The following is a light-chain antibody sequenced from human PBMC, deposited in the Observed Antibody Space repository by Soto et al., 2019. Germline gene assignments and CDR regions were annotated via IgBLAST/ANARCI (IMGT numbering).Light chain of an antibody. Sequence: QSVLTQPPSASGTPGQRVIISCSGSSSNIGSNSVIWYQQLPGTVPKLLIYSDNQRPSGVPARFSVSKSGTSASLAVSGLQSEDEAEYSCATWDDSLNGPVLGGGTQLTVL. J-gene: IGLJ3*02. CDR2: SDN. CDR1: SSNIGSNS. CDR3: ATWDDSLNGPV. V-gene: IGLV1-44*01.